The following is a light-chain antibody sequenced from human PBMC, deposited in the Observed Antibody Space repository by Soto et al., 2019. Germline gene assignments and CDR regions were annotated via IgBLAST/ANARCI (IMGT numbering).Light chain of an antibody. Sequence: DIQVTQSPSTRSASVGDSVTITFRASQTISSWLAWYQQKPGKAPKLLIYKASTLKSGVPSRFSGSGSGTEFTLTISSLQPDDFATYYCRHSNRYSEAFGQGTKVDIK. J-gene: IGKJ1*01. CDR1: QTISSW. CDR3: RHSNRYSEA. CDR2: KAS. V-gene: IGKV1-5*03.